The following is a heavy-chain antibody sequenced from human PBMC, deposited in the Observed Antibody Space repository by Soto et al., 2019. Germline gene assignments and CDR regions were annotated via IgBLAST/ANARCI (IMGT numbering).Heavy chain of an antibody. CDR1: GGSISSGGYY. J-gene: IGHJ6*02. Sequence: QVQLQESGPGLVKPSQTLSLTCTVSGGSISSGGYYWSWIRQHPGKGLEWIGYIYYSGSTYYNPSLKSRVTISVDTSKNQFSLKLSSVTAADTAVYYCVRDLGTDPAKGYYYYGMDVWGQGTTVTVSS. V-gene: IGHV4-31*03. D-gene: IGHD2-2*01. CDR2: IYYSGST. CDR3: VRDLGTDPAKGYYYYGMDV.